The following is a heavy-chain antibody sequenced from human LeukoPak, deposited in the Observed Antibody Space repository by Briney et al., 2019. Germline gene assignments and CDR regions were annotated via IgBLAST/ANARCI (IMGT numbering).Heavy chain of an antibody. CDR2: ISSSSSYI. Sequence: GGSLRLPCAASGFTFSSYSMNWVRQAPGKGLEWVSSISSSSSYIYYADSVKGRFTISRDNAKNSLYLQMNSLRAEDTAVYYCARVGVWFGELLSDYWGQGTLVTVSS. V-gene: IGHV3-21*01. D-gene: IGHD3-10*01. CDR3: ARVGVWFGELLSDY. CDR1: GFTFSSYS. J-gene: IGHJ4*02.